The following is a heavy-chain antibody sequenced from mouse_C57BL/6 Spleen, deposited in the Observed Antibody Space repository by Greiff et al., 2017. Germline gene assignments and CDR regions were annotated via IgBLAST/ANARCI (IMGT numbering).Heavy chain of an antibody. CDR3: ARTYDYYYAMDY. Sequence: VQLQQSGAELVMPGASVKLSCKASGYTFTSYWMHWVKQRPGQGLEWIGEIDPSDSYTNYNQKFKGKSTLTVDKSSSTAYMQLSSLTSEDSAVDYCARTYDYYYAMDYWGQGTSVTVSS. CDR1: GYTFTSYW. J-gene: IGHJ4*01. CDR2: IDPSDSYT. D-gene: IGHD2-3*01. V-gene: IGHV1-69*01.